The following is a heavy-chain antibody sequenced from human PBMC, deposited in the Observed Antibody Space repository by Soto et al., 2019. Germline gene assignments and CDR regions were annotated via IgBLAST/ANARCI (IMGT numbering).Heavy chain of an antibody. CDR1: GDSISRGGFF. Sequence: SETLSLTCSVSGDSISRGGFFWSRIRQHPGAGLEWIGYIYYRGRTYYNPSLKSRVNISVDTSKNHFPFTLGSLTAPVTAVYSCARGGMLRGPGYYYALDVCAQGTTVTFSS. CDR3: ARGGMLRGPGYYYALDV. V-gene: IGHV4-31*03. J-gene: IGHJ6*02. D-gene: IGHD2-8*01. CDR2: IYYRGRT.